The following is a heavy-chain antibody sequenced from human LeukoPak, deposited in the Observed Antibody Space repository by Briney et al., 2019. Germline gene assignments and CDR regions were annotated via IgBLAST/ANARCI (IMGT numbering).Heavy chain of an antibody. J-gene: IGHJ5*01. V-gene: IGHV1-18*01. CDR2: IGTYGGDT. Sequence: GASVKVSCKATSRISWVRQAPGQGLEWMGWIGTYGGDTYYAQKFQGGITVTTDTSTSTVYMELRNLRSDDTAVYYCARDFWNFYDDSGYNRDFDSWGQGTLVTVSS. CDR3: ARDFWNFYDDSGYNRDFDS. D-gene: IGHD3-22*01. CDR1: TSR.